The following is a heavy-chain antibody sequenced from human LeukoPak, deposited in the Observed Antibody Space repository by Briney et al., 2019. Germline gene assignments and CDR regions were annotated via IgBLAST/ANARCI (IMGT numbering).Heavy chain of an antibody. D-gene: IGHD2-21*02. CDR1: GYTFTSYY. CDR3: ARAAYCGGDCYSVLGYYYYYMDV. J-gene: IGHJ6*03. Sequence: GASVKVSCKASGYTFTSYYMHWVRQAPGQGLEWMGIISPSGGSTSYAQKFQGRVTMTRDMSTSTVYMEPSSLRSEDTAVYYCARAAYCGGDCYSVLGYYYYYMDVWGKGTTVTVSS. V-gene: IGHV1-46*01. CDR2: ISPSGGST.